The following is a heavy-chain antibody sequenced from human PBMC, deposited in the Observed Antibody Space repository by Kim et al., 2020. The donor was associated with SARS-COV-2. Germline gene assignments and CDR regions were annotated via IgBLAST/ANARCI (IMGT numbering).Heavy chain of an antibody. D-gene: IGHD2-15*01. V-gene: IGHV3-23*01. Sequence: YADSVRGRFTISRDHAKNTVYLQMKTLRPEDTAIYYCAKEALVGGQSYFDHWGQGALVTVSS. CDR3: AKEALVGGQSYFDH. J-gene: IGHJ4*02.